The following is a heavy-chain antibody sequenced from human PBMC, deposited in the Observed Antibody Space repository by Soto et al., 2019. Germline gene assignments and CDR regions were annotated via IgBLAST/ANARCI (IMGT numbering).Heavy chain of an antibody. D-gene: IGHD5-12*01. CDR2: IIPILGIA. J-gene: IGHJ5*02. V-gene: IGHV1-69*02. CDR3: AKSIVATNWFDP. CDR1: GGTFSSYT. Sequence: QVQLVQSGAEVKKPGSSVKVSCKASGGTFSSYTISWVRQAPGQGLEWMGRIIPILGIANYAQKFQGRVTITADKSTSTAYMELSSLRSEDTAEYYCAKSIVATNWFDPWGQGTLVTVSS.